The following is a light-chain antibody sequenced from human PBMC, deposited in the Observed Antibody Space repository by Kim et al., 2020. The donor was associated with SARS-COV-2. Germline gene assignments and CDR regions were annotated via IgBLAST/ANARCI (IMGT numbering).Light chain of an antibody. J-gene: IGKJ2*01. Sequence: EIVMTQSPGVLSVSPGERVTLSCRASQSVGSDLAWYQQKPGQAPRLLIYDASTRAAGIPARFSGGGSGTEFTLTIGSLQSEDFAIYYCHHFNKWPPEPFGQGTKLEI. CDR2: DAS. CDR3: HHFNKWPPEP. V-gene: IGKV3-15*01. CDR1: QSVGSD.